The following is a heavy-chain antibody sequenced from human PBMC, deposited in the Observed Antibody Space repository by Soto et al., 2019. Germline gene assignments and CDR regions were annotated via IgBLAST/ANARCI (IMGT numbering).Heavy chain of an antibody. CDR2: IIPIFGKP. V-gene: IGHV1-69*01. CDR3: ARGPGIWTSFAM. D-gene: IGHD3-16*01. Sequence: QVQLIQSGAELKKPGSSVKVSCKASGDTFSSYRITWLRQAPGQRLEWMGGIIPIFGKPTYAQKFQGIVAITADDSTSTVHMERTSLTSEDTAVYYCARGPGIWTSFAMWGQGTLVTVSS. J-gene: IGHJ3*01. CDR1: GDTFSSYR.